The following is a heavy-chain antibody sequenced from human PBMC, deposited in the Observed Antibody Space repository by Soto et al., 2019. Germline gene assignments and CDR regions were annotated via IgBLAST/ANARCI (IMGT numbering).Heavy chain of an antibody. Sequence: SETLSLTCTVSGGSISGYYWSWIRQPPGKGLEWIGNVYYSGGAKYNPSVKRRVSISVDTSKNQFSLNLSSVTAADTAVYYCTRDGDGRMTTNPYYYYGMDVWGPGTTVTVSS. CDR2: VYYSGGA. J-gene: IGHJ6*02. D-gene: IGHD2-21*02. CDR3: TRDGDGRMTTNPYYYYGMDV. CDR1: GGSISGYY. V-gene: IGHV4-59*01.